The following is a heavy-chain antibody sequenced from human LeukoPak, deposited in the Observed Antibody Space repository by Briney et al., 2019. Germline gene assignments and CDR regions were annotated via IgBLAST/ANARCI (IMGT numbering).Heavy chain of an antibody. D-gene: IGHD4-11*01. J-gene: IGHJ4*02. CDR3: ANSLQFLFDY. CDR1: GYTFTGYY. Sequence: ASVKVSCKAFGYTFTGYYMHWVRQAPGQGLEWMGWINPNSGGTNYAQKFQGRVTMTRDTSTSTVYMELSSLRSEDTAVYYCANSLQFLFDYWGQGTLVTVSS. V-gene: IGHV1-2*02. CDR2: INPNSGGT.